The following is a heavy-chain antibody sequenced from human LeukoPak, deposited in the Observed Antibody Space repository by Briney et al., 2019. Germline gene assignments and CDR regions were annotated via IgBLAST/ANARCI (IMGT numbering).Heavy chain of an antibody. CDR1: GGSITNHY. J-gene: IGHJ5*01. CDR2: VYSTGNT. Sequence: SETLSLTCTVSGGSITNHYWTWLRQPPGKGLEWIGYVYSTGNTNYNPSLKSRVTISVDTSKNQFSLKLSSATTADTAVYYCAREGTTSWFDYWGLGTLVTVSS. V-gene: IGHV4-59*11. CDR3: AREGTTSWFDY. D-gene: IGHD1-14*01.